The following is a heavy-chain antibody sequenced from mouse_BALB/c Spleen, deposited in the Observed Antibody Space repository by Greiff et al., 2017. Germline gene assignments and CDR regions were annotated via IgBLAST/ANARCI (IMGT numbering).Heavy chain of an antibody. J-gene: IGHJ4*01. Sequence: VKVVESGPGLVAPSQSLSITCTVSGFSLTSYGVHWVRQPPGKGLEWLGVIWAGGSTNYNSALMSRLSISKDNSKSQVFLKMNSLQTDDTAMYYCAGELRDAMDYWGQGTSVTVSS. CDR2: IWAGGST. CDR3: AGELRDAMDY. CDR1: GFSLTSYG. V-gene: IGHV2-9*02. D-gene: IGHD1-1*01.